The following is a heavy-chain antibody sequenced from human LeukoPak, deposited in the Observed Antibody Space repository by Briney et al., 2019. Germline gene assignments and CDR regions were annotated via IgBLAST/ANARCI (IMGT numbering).Heavy chain of an antibody. CDR3: ARGFTEFIGGWKPYYFDH. Sequence: SETLSLTCTVSGASISSYYWSWIRQHPGKGLEWIGYVFYTGETYYNPSLKSRVTMSIDTSKNQFSLKLSSVTAADTAVYHCARGFTEFIGGWKPYYFDHWGQGTLVTVSS. CDR2: VFYTGET. V-gene: IGHV4-59*06. D-gene: IGHD6-19*01. J-gene: IGHJ4*02. CDR1: GASISSYY.